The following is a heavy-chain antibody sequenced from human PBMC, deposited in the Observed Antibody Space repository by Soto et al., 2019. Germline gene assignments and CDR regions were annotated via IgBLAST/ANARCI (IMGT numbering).Heavy chain of an antibody. CDR1: GGSISSGGYY. CDR3: AALGDCTNGVCSPGDY. Sequence: QVQLQESGPGLVKPSQTLSLTCTVSGGSISSGGYYWSWIRQHPGKGLEWIGYIYYSGSTYYNPSLKSRVTISVDTSKNQFSLKLSSVTAADTAVYYCAALGDCTNGVCSPGDYWDQGTLVTVSS. V-gene: IGHV4-31*03. D-gene: IGHD2-8*01. J-gene: IGHJ4*02. CDR2: IYYSGST.